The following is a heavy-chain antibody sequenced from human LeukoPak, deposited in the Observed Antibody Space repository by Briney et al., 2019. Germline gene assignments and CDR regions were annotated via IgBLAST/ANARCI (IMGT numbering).Heavy chain of an antibody. V-gene: IGHV1-24*01. CDR2: FDPEDGET. Sequence: ASVKVSCKVSGYTLTELSMHWVRQAPGKGLEWMGGFDPEDGETIYAQKFQGRVTMTEDTSTDTAYMGLSSLRSEDTAVYYCATLGSKNYDILTGLYGMDVWGKGTTVTVSS. J-gene: IGHJ6*04. CDR1: GYTLTELS. CDR3: ATLGSKNYDILTGLYGMDV. D-gene: IGHD3-9*01.